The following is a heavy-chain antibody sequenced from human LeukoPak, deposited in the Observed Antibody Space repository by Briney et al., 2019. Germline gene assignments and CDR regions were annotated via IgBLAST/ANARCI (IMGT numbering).Heavy chain of an antibody. V-gene: IGHV4-61*02. Sequence: SETLSLTCTVSGGSISSGSYYWSWIRQPAGKGLEWIGRIYTSGSTNYNPSLKSRVTISVDTSKNQFSLKLSSVTAADTAVYYCASASGYYYYYYIDVWGKGATVTISS. D-gene: IGHD3-16*01. CDR2: IYTSGST. J-gene: IGHJ6*03. CDR3: ASASGYYYYYYIDV. CDR1: GGSISSGSYY.